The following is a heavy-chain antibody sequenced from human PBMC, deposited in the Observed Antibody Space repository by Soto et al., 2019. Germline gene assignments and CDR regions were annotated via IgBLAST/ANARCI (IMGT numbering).Heavy chain of an antibody. V-gene: IGHV3-11*01. Sequence: QVQLVESGGGLVKPGGSLRLSCAASGFTFSDYYMRWIRQAPGKGLEWVSYISSSGSTIYYADSVKGRFTISRDNAKNSVYLQMNSLRAEDTAVYYCERDGIIGSSSLRGYYYYYGMDVWGQGTTVTVSS. D-gene: IGHD6-13*01. CDR3: ERDGIIGSSSLRGYYYYYGMDV. J-gene: IGHJ6*02. CDR2: ISSSGSTI. CDR1: GFTFSDYY.